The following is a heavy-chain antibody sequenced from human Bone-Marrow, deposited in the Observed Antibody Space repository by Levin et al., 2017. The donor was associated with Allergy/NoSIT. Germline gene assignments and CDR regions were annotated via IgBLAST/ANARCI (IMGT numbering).Heavy chain of an antibody. V-gene: IGHV1-3*04. CDR3: ASGDCSSGSCSYFDY. J-gene: IGHJ4*02. Sequence: VASVKVSCRASGYTFPNYAVHWVRQAPGQGLEWVGWFNTGDGSTRFSQKFLGRITITSDTSANTVYLDLSSLTSEDTALYYCASGDCSSGSCSYFDYWGQGTLVSVSS. CDR2: FNTGDGST. D-gene: IGHD2-15*01. CDR1: GYTFPNYA.